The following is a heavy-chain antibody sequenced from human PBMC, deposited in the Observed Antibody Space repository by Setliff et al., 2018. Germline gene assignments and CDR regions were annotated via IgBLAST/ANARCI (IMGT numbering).Heavy chain of an antibody. CDR2: MKEAGSER. V-gene: IGHV3-7*03. Sequence: GSLRLSCAASGFTFSTYNMNWGRQAPGKGLEWVAHMKEAGSERYCVDSVKGRFTISRDNAKNSLNLQMNSLGADDTAVYYCVRLRRGPWHLDYWGQGVLVTVSS. D-gene: IGHD3-16*01. J-gene: IGHJ4*02. CDR3: VRLRRGPWHLDY. CDR1: GFTFSTYN.